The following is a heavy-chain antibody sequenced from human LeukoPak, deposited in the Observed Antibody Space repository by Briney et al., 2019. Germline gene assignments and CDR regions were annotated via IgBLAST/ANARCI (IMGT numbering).Heavy chain of an antibody. Sequence: GGSLRLSCAASGFTFNRYAMHWVRQASGKGLEWVAVISSDGSDKDYVDSVKGRFPISRDNSKNTLYLQMNSLRAEDTAVYYCARNFNHFDYWGQGTLVTVSS. CDR3: ARNFNHFDY. J-gene: IGHJ4*02. D-gene: IGHD1-14*01. CDR2: ISSDGSDK. V-gene: IGHV3-30*03. CDR1: GFTFNRYA.